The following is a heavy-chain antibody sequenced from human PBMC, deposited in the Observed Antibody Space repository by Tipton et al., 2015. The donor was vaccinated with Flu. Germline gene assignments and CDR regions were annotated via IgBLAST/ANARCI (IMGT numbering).Heavy chain of an antibody. CDR2: IYTSGTA. CDR1: GVSLGTSGYY. V-gene: IGHV4-61*02. Sequence: TLSLTCSVSGVSLGTSGYYWSWIRQLPGKGLEWIGRIYTSGTAIYSPSLRSRVSMSIDTSKNNFSLTLRSVTAADTAVYYCARGAGSGTYVIYDYWGQGTLVTVSS. D-gene: IGHD3-10*01. J-gene: IGHJ4*02. CDR3: ARGAGSGTYVIYDY.